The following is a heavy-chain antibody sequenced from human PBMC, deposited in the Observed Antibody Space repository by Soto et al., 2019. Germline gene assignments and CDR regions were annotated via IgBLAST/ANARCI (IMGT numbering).Heavy chain of an antibody. D-gene: IGHD5-12*01. CDR3: ARGDGYNSPFDY. CDR2: SSTYNVNT. V-gene: IGHV1-18*01. Sequence: GPEVRKPGASVKVSCKTSGYSFTSYGITWVRQAPGQGLEWMGWSSTYNVNTNYARNLQGRVTMTTDTSTSTAYMELRSLRSDDTAVYYCARGDGYNSPFDYWGHGTLVSVSP. CDR1: GYSFTSYG. J-gene: IGHJ4*01.